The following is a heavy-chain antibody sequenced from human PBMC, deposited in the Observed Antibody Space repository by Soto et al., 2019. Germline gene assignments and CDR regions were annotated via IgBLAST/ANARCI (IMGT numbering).Heavy chain of an antibody. CDR3: AKPYDSSGYYPSEYYYGMDV. D-gene: IGHD3-22*01. V-gene: IGHV1-69*13. Sequence: SVKVSCKASGGTFSSYAISWVRQAPGQGLEWMGGIIPIFGTANYAQKFQGRVTITADESTSTAYMELSSLRSEDTAVYYCAKPYDSSGYYPSEYYYGMDVWGQGTTVTVSS. CDR2: IIPIFGTA. CDR1: GGTFSSYA. J-gene: IGHJ6*02.